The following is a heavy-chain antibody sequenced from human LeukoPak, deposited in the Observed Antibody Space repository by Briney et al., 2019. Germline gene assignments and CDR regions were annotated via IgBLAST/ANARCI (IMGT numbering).Heavy chain of an antibody. CDR2: ISYDGSNK. J-gene: IGHJ4*02. D-gene: IGHD4-23*01. V-gene: IGHV3-30-3*01. Sequence: GGSLRLSCAASGFTFSSYAMHWVRQAPGKGLEWVAVISYDGSNKYYADSVKGRFTISRDNSKNTLYLQMNRLRAEDTAVYYCARARTVVTPGYFEYWGQGTLVTVSS. CDR3: ARARTVVTPGYFEY. CDR1: GFTFSSYA.